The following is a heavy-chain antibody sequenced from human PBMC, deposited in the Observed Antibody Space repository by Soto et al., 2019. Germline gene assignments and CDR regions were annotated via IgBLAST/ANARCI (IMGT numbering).Heavy chain of an antibody. D-gene: IGHD3-16*01. CDR1: GFTFSTYS. J-gene: IGHJ4*02. Sequence: PGGSLRLSCAASGFTFSTYSMNWVRQAPGKGLEWVSYISSSSSTIFYTDSVKGRFTVSRDNAKNSLYLQMNSLRAEDTAVYYCARAWGSNTPFDYCGQGTLVTVSS. V-gene: IGHV3-48*01. CDR3: ARAWGSNTPFDY. CDR2: ISSSSSTI.